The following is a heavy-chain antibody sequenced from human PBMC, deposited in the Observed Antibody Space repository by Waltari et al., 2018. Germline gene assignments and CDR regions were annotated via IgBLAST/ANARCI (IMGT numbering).Heavy chain of an antibody. V-gene: IGHV3-7*01. Sequence: EAQLVESGGKLVQPGGSLRLSCVASGFTFRRHWMSWVRQAPGRGLEWGANRKEDGSDKHYVDSVRGRVTISRDNANDSLDLQMNSLRAEDTAVYYCATWRWGQSEFDYWGQGTLVTVSS. CDR2: RKEDGSDK. CDR3: ATWRWGQSEFDY. J-gene: IGHJ4*02. CDR1: GFTFRRHW. D-gene: IGHD7-27*01.